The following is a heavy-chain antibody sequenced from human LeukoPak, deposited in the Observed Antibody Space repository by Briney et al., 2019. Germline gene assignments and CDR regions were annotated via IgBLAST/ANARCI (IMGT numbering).Heavy chain of an antibody. D-gene: IGHD6-19*01. CDR3: ASVGYGSGWKPPLAVY. Sequence: QTGGSLRLSCAASGFSFTTYGMHWVGQAPGKGLQWVAHIRHNGSNQLYADSVNGRFTISRDNSKNTLLLQMNSLRSEDTAVYFCASVGYGSGWKPPLAVYWGEGTLVTVSS. V-gene: IGHV3-30*02. CDR1: GFSFTTYG. J-gene: IGHJ4*02. CDR2: IRHNGSNQ.